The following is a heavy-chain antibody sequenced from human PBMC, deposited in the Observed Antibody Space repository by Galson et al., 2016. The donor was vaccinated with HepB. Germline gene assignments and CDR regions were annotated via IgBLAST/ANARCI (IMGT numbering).Heavy chain of an antibody. V-gene: IGHV2-5*02. Sequence: PALVKPTQTLTLTCSLSGFSLRTSGVGVGWIRQPPGKALEWLAFIYWDDDKRYSPSLNSRLTITKGTSKNQVVLTMTNMDPVDTATYFCAHRRTDGYRRYFDYWGQGTLVTVSS. J-gene: IGHJ4*02. CDR3: AHRRTDGYRRYFDY. CDR2: IYWDDDK. CDR1: GFSLRTSGVG. D-gene: IGHD5-24*01.